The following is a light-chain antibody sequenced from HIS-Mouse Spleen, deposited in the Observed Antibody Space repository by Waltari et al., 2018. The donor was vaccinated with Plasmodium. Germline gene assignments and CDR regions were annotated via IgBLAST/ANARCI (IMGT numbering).Light chain of an antibody. CDR3: QSADSSGTPNWV. V-gene: IGLV3-25*03. J-gene: IGLJ3*02. Sequence: SYELTQPPSVSVSPGQTARITCSGDALPKQYAYWYQQKPGQAPVLGIYKDSERPSGIPERVSGSRSGTTVTLTISGVQAEDEADYYCQSADSSGTPNWVFGGGTKLTVL. CDR1: ALPKQY. CDR2: KDS.